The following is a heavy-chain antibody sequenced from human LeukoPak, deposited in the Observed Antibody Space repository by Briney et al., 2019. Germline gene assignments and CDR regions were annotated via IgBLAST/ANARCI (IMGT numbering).Heavy chain of an antibody. Sequence: GASVKVSCKASGYTFSGYYIHWVRQGPGQGLEWVGWINPNSGTNYAQNFQGRVTMTRDTSISTAYMELSRLRSDDTAVYYCAREEQHQRGRHFEYWGQGTLVTVSS. J-gene: IGHJ4*02. V-gene: IGHV1-2*02. CDR3: AREEQHQRGRHFEY. D-gene: IGHD6-13*01. CDR2: INPNSGT. CDR1: GYTFSGYY.